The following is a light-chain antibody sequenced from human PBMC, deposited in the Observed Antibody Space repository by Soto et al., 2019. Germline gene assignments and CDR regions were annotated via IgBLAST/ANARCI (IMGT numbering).Light chain of an antibody. J-gene: IGKJ4*01. CDR2: DAS. CDR1: QSVSSY. Sequence: TLSLSPGERATLSCRASQSVSSYLAWYQQKPGQAPRLLIYDASNRATGIPARFSGSGSETDFTLTISSLEPEDFAVYYCQQRSNWPRALTFGGGTKVDIK. V-gene: IGKV3-11*01. CDR3: QQRSNWPRALT.